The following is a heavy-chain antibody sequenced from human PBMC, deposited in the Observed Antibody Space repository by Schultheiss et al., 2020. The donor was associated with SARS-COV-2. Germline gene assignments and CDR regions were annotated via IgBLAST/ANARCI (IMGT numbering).Heavy chain of an antibody. CDR2: IYYSGST. D-gene: IGHD3-10*01. CDR1: GGSISSHY. Sequence: SETLSLTCTVSGGSISSHYWSWIRQHPGKGLEWIGYIYYSGSTYYNPSLKSRVTISVDTSKNQFSLKLSSVTAADTAVYYCARDPSPGRGRGGDWFDPWGQGTLVTVSS. V-gene: IGHV4-59*11. CDR3: ARDPSPGRGRGGDWFDP. J-gene: IGHJ5*02.